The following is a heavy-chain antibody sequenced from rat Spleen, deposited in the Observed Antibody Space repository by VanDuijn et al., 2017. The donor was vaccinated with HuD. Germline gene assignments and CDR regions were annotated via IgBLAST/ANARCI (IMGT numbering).Heavy chain of an antibody. J-gene: IGHJ1*01. D-gene: IGHD5-1*01. CDR1: GFTFSNYG. Sequence: EVQLVESGGGLVQPGRSLKLSCAASGFTFSNYGMHWIRQAPTKGLEWVASISPSGGSTYYRDSVKGRFTISRDNTKSTLSLQMDSLRSEDTATYYCARHGSSYWYFDFWGPGTMVTVSS. CDR3: ARHGSSYWYFDF. CDR2: ISPSGGST. V-gene: IGHV5-19*01.